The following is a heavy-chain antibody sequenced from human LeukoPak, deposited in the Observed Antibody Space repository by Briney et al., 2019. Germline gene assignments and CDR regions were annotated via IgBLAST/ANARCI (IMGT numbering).Heavy chain of an antibody. D-gene: IGHD6-13*01. CDR3: ARAGYSSSWYWFDP. CDR1: GYTFTGYY. Sequence: ASVKVSCKASGYTFTGYYMHWVRQAPGQGLEWMGRINPNSGGTNYAQKFQGRVTMTRDTSISTAYMELSRLRSDDRAVYYCARAGYSSSWYWFDPWGQGTLVTVSS. CDR2: INPNSGGT. V-gene: IGHV1-2*06. J-gene: IGHJ5*02.